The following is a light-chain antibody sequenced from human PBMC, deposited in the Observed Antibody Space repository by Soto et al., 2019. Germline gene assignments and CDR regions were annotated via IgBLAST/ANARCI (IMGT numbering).Light chain of an antibody. V-gene: IGLV1-47*01. Sequence: QSVLTQLPSASGTPGQRVTISCSGYSSTVGSNHVYWSQKFPGMAPKLLISKNNQRPSGVPDRFSGSKSGTSASLAISGLRSEDEADYYCAAWDDNFSTYVFGSGTKVTVL. CDR2: KNN. J-gene: IGLJ1*01. CDR1: SSTVGSNH. CDR3: AAWDDNFSTYV.